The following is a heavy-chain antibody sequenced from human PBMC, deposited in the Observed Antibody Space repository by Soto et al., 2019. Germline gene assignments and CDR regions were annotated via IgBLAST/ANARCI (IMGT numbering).Heavy chain of an antibody. V-gene: IGHV3-64*01. CDR2: ISSNGGST. D-gene: IGHD6-13*01. CDR3: ARLNPIAAAFDY. Sequence: GGSLRLSCAASGFTFSSYAMHWVRQAPGKGLEYVSAISSNGGSTHYANSVKGRFTVSRDNSKNTLYLQVGSLRVEDMAVYYCARLNPIAAAFDYWGQGTLVTVSS. CDR1: GFTFSSYA. J-gene: IGHJ4*02.